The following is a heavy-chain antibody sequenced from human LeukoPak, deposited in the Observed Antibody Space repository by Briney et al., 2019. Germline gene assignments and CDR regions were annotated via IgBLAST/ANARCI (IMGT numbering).Heavy chain of an antibody. Sequence: PGGSLRLSCAASGFTFSSYWMSWVRQAPGKGLEWVANIKQDGSEKYCVDSVKGRFTISRDNAKNSLYLQMNSLRAEDTAVYYCARDRGYCSSTSCAYYMDVWGKGTTVTVSS. CDR1: GFTFSSYW. CDR3: ARDRGYCSSTSCAYYMDV. CDR2: IKQDGSEK. D-gene: IGHD2-2*01. J-gene: IGHJ6*03. V-gene: IGHV3-7*01.